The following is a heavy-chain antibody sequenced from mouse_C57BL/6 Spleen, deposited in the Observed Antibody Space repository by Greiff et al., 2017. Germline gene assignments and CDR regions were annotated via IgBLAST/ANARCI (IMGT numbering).Heavy chain of an antibody. CDR1: GYAFSSYW. J-gene: IGHJ2*01. D-gene: IGHD1-1*02. V-gene: IGHV1-80*01. Sequence: QVQLQQSGAELVKPGASVKISCKASGYAFSSYWMNWVKQRPGKGLEWIGQIYPGDGDTNYNGKFKGKATLTADKSSSTAYMQLSSLTSEDSAVYFCARFGYGLYYFDYWGQGTTLTVSS. CDR2: IYPGDGDT. CDR3: ARFGYGLYYFDY.